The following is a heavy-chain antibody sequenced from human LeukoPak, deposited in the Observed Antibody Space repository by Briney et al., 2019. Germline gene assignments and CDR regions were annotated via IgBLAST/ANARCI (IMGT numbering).Heavy chain of an antibody. J-gene: IGHJ4*02. CDR1: GYTFTSYY. CDR3: ARAGWLQYFDY. Sequence: ASVKVSCKAPGYTFTSYYMHWVRQAPGQGLEWMGIINPSGGSTSYAQKFQGRVTMTRDTSTSTVYMELSGLRSEDTAVYYCARAGWLQYFDYWGQGTLVTVSS. V-gene: IGHV1-46*01. CDR2: INPSGGST. D-gene: IGHD5-24*01.